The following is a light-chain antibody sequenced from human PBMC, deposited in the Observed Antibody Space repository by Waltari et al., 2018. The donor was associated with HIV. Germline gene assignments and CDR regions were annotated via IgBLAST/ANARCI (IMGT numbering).Light chain of an antibody. J-gene: IGKJ4*01. CDR3: QQRTDSIT. Sequence: EIVLPQSPATLSLSPGDRATLFCRASQTVNTYLAWYQQKPGQAPSLVIYDASTRATGVPARCSGSGSGTDFTLTISSLEPDDVAVYYCQQRTDSITFGGGTKVEIK. CDR1: QTVNTY. CDR2: DAS. V-gene: IGKV3-11*01.